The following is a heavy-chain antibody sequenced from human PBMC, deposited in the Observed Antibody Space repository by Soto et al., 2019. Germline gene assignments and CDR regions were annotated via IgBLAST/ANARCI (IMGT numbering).Heavy chain of an antibody. CDR3: TRGTRPDGMDV. V-gene: IGHV3-49*04. J-gene: IGHJ6*02. D-gene: IGHD6-6*01. CDR1: GFTFGDYA. Sequence: PGGSLILSCTGSGFTFGDYAMSWVRQAPGKGLEWVGFIRSKAYGGTTEYAASVKGRFTISRDDSKRIAYLQMNSLKTEDTGVYYCTRGTRPDGMDVWGQGTTVTVSS. CDR2: IRSKAYGGTT.